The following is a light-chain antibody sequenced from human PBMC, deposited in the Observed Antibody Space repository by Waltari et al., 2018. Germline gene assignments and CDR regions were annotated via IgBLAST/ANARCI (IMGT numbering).Light chain of an antibody. Sequence: DIQMTQSPSSLSASVGDRVTITCRASRGITNYLVWYQQKPGKVPNFLIFAASTLQSGVPSRFSASGAGSDFTLTISSLQPEDAATYYCQQYDSVPPTFGQGTKVDIK. CDR1: RGITNY. V-gene: IGKV1-27*01. J-gene: IGKJ1*01. CDR2: AAS. CDR3: QQYDSVPPT.